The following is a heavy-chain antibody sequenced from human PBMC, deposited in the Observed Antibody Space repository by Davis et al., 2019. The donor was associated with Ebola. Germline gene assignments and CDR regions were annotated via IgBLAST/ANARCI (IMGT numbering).Heavy chain of an antibody. Sequence: MPSETLSLTCTVSGGSISSYYWSWIRQPPGKGLEWIGEINHSGSTNYNPSLKSRVTISVDTSKNQFSLKLRSVTAADTAVYYCARDSDDYSFDYWGQGTLVTVSS. V-gene: IGHV4-34*01. CDR3: ARDSDDYSFDY. D-gene: IGHD4-11*01. CDR1: GGSISSYY. CDR2: INHSGST. J-gene: IGHJ4*02.